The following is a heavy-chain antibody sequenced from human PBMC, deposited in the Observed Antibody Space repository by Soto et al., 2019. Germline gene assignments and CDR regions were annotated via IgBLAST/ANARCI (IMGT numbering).Heavy chain of an antibody. CDR1: GGSISSGDYH. Sequence: SETLSLTCTVSGGSISSGDYHLTWIRQPPGKGLEWIGYIYYSGTYYNNPSLQSRVTISVDTSKNQFSLHLNSVTPEDTAVYYCAGTTSLQWYYMDVWDKGTTVTVSS. CDR3: AGTTSLQWYYMDV. J-gene: IGHJ6*03. V-gene: IGHV4-30-4*01. D-gene: IGHD1-7*01. CDR2: IYYSGTY.